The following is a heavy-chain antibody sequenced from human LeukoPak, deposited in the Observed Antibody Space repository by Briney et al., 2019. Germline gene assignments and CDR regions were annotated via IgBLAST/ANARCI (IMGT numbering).Heavy chain of an antibody. CDR2: INHSGST. D-gene: IGHD6-19*01. Sequence: SETLSLTCAVYGGSFSGYYWSWIRQPPGKGLEWIGEINHSGSTNYNPSLKSRVTISVDKSKNQFSLKLSSVTAADTAVYYGVRDQPGIEVAGFLRRFDYWGQGTLVTVSS. V-gene: IGHV4-34*01. J-gene: IGHJ4*02. CDR3: VRDQPGIEVAGFLRRFDY. CDR1: GGSFSGYY.